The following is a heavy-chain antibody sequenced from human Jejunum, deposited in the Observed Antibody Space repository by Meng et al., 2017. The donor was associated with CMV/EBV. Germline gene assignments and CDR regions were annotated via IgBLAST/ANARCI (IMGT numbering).Heavy chain of an antibody. CDR3: AKEKYGGAGWAFYHGIDV. V-gene: IGHV3-23*01. J-gene: IGHJ6*02. CDR2: ISGSGETT. Sequence: FSSHAMNGVRQAPGKGLEWVSGISGSGETTYYADSVKGRFTISRDNSKSTLYLRMDSLRAEDTAVYYCAKEKYGGAGWAFYHGIDVWGQGTTVTVSS. D-gene: IGHD4-23*01. CDR1: FSSHA.